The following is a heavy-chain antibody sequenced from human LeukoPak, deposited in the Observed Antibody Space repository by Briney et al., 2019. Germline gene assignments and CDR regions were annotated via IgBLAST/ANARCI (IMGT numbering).Heavy chain of an antibody. V-gene: IGHV4-39*01. CDR3: ARHEKDTAMVLDWFDP. CDR2: IYYSGST. Sequence: PSETLSLTCTVSGGSISSSSYYWGWIRQPPGKGLEWIGSIYYSGSTYYNPSLKSRVTISVDTSKNQFSLKLSSVTAADTAVYYCARHEKDTAMVLDWFDPWGQGTLVTVSS. D-gene: IGHD5-18*01. J-gene: IGHJ5*02. CDR1: GGSISSSSYY.